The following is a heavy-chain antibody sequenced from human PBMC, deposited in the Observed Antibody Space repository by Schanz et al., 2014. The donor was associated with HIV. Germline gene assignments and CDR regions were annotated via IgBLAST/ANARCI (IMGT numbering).Heavy chain of an antibody. CDR2: ISAYNGNT. CDR1: GYTFSDYD. D-gene: IGHD2-2*02. J-gene: IGHJ5*02. Sequence: QVQLVQSGPEVKKPGASVRVSCETSGYTFSDYDINWVRQAPGQGLEWMGWISAYNGNTNYAQKLQGRVTMTTDTSTSIAYMELRSLRSDDTAVYYCARGIRRGCRSPNCNTGWFDPWGQGTLVTVSS. V-gene: IGHV1-18*01. CDR3: ARGIRRGCRSPNCNTGWFDP.